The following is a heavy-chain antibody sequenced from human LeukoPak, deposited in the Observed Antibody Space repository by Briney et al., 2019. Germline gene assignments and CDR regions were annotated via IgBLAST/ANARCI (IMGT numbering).Heavy chain of an antibody. CDR1: GFTFSSYA. J-gene: IGHJ5*02. CDR3: AKGPDYSNYDWFDP. V-gene: IGHV3-23*01. Sequence: PTGGSLRLSCAASGFTFSSYAMSWVRQAPGKGLEWVSAISGSDTSTYYADSVKGRFTISRDNSKNTLYLQMSSLRAADTAVYYCAKGPDYSNYDWFDPWGQGTLVTVSS. D-gene: IGHD4-11*01. CDR2: ISGSDTST.